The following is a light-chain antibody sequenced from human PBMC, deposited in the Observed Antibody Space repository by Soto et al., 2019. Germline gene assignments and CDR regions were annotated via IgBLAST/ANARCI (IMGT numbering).Light chain of an antibody. CDR1: QSVSSSY. J-gene: IGKJ1*01. CDR2: GAS. V-gene: IGKV3-20*01. Sequence: EIVLTQYPGTMSLSPGERATLSCRASQSVSSSYLAWYQQKPGQAPRLLIYGASSRATGIPDRFSGSGSGTYFTLTISRLEPEDFAVYYCQQYGSSPPWTFGQGTKVEIK. CDR3: QQYGSSPPWT.